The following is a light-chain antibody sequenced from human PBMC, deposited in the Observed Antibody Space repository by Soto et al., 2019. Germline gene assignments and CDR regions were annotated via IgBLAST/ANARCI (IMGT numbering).Light chain of an antibody. CDR1: QSISSY. CDR2: DAS. V-gene: IGKV3-11*01. Sequence: EIVLTQSPATLSLSRGERATLSCRASQSISSYLAWYQQKPGQAPSLLIYDASNRATGIPARFSGSGSGTDFALTISSLDPEDFAIYYFQQRTNWPLTLDGQNKVETK. CDR3: QQRTNWPLT. J-gene: IGKJ4*01.